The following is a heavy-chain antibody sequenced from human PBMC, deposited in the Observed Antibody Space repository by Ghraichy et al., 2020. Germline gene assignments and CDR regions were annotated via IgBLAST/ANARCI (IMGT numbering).Heavy chain of an antibody. V-gene: IGHV4-4*09. CDR2: IYTSGST. J-gene: IGHJ4*02. CDR1: GGSISSYY. D-gene: IGHD3-3*01. Sequence: SETLSLTCTVSGGSISSYYWSWIRQPPGKGLEWIGCIYTSGSTDYNPSLKSRVTISVDTSKNQFSLKLSSVTAADTAVYYCARGSPYDFWSGYYTTHGHLDYWGQGTLVTVSS. CDR3: ARGSPYDFWSGYYTTHGHLDY.